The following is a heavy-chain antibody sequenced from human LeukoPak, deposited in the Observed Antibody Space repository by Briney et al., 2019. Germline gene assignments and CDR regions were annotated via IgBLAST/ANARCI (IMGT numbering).Heavy chain of an antibody. CDR3: AKDSVSGAHS. CDR2: ISYGGSNI. V-gene: IGHV3-30*18. Sequence: PGGSLRLSCAASGFTFTSYGMQWVRQAPGKGLEWVSFISYGGSNIYYADSVKGRFTISKDKSKNTLYLQMNGLRGEDTAVYFCAKDSVSGAHSWGQGTLVTVSS. D-gene: IGHD2-15*01. J-gene: IGHJ4*02. CDR1: GFTFTSYG.